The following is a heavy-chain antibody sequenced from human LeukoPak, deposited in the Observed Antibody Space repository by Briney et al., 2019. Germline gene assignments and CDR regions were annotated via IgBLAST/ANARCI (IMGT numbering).Heavy chain of an antibody. V-gene: IGHV3-43*02. J-gene: IGHJ4*02. Sequence: GGSLRLSCAVSGFIFDDYAMHWVRQAPGKGLEWVSLISGDGATTYYADSVKGRFTISRDNSKNSLYLQMNSLRTEDTALYYCAKTPPSYGRWGQGTLVTVSS. CDR3: AKTPPSYGR. CDR2: ISGDGATT. CDR1: GFIFDDYA. D-gene: IGHD1-14*01.